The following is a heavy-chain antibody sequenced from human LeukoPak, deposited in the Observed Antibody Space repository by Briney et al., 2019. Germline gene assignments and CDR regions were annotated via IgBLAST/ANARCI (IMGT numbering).Heavy chain of an antibody. CDR2: INPHSGKT. V-gene: IGHV1-8*01. D-gene: IGHD4-17*01. CDR1: GYPFSNYD. Sequence: RASVKLSFNSSGYPFSNYDINWVRQATAQGIEWMGWINPHSGKTGYAQKFQGRVTMTTDTSASTCYMELSRLRSEDTAVYYCARLSANYGDYKVYPWGQGTLVSASS. CDR3: ARLSANYGDYKVYP. J-gene: IGHJ5*02.